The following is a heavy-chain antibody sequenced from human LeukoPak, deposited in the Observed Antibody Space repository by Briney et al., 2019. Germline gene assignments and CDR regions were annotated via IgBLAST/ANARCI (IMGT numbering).Heavy chain of an antibody. CDR1: GGSISSYY. J-gene: IGHJ4*02. Sequence: PSETLSLTCTVSGGSISSYYWNWIRQPAGKGLEWIGRIYSSGSTNYNPSLKSRVTMSVDASKNQFSLKLSSVTAADTAVYYCARGHLDFWSGYYLGYFDYWGQGTLVTVSS. CDR3: ARGHLDFWSGYYLGYFDY. D-gene: IGHD3-3*01. CDR2: IYSSGST. V-gene: IGHV4-4*07.